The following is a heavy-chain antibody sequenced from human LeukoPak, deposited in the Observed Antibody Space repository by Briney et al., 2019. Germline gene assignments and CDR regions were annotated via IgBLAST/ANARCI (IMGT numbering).Heavy chain of an antibody. CDR3: AGDVGDDYGGRSFDY. V-gene: IGHV4-61*02. Sequence: PSQTLSLTCTVSGGSISSGSYYWSWIRQPAGKGLEWIGRIYTSGSTNYNPSLKSRVTISVDTSKNQFSLKLSSVTAADTAVYYCAGDVGDDYGGRSFDYWGQGTLVTVSS. D-gene: IGHD4-23*01. J-gene: IGHJ4*02. CDR1: GGSISSGSYY. CDR2: IYTSGST.